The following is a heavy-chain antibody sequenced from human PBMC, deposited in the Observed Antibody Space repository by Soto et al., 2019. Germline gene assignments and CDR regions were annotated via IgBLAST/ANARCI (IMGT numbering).Heavy chain of an antibody. D-gene: IGHD2-15*01. V-gene: IGHV3-66*01. CDR1: GFTVSSQY. CDR3: TRVHEYCNGGTCYGIRMDV. Sequence: EVHLVESGGGLVQPGGSLRLSCAASGFTVSSQYMSWVRQAPGKGLEWVSLIIRGGSISYADSVKGRFTISRDNSENVMYLQRATRGVEDTALHYCTRVHEYCNGGTCYGIRMDVWGKGTMVTVSS. J-gene: IGHJ6*03. CDR2: IIRGGSI.